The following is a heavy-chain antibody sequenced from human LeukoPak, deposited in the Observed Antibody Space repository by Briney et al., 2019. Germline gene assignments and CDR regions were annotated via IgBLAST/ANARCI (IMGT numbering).Heavy chain of an antibody. Sequence: GASVKVSRKASGGTFSSYAISWVRQAPGQGLEWMGGIIPIFGTANYAQKFQGRVTITADESTSTAYMELSSLRSEDTAVYYCARVGIAVAGTERYYFDYWGQGTLVTVSS. CDR2: IIPIFGTA. J-gene: IGHJ4*02. CDR1: GGTFSSYA. D-gene: IGHD6-19*01. V-gene: IGHV1-69*13. CDR3: ARVGIAVAGTERYYFDY.